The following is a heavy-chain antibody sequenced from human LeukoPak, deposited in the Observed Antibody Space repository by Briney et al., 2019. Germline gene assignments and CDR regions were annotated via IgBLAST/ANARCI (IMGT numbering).Heavy chain of an antibody. CDR1: GYTFTSYG. D-gene: IGHD3-16*01. CDR2: INPKTGET. Sequence: GASVKVSCKASGYTFTSYGISWVRQAPGQGLEWMGWINPKTGETNYAQQFQGWVTMTRDTSTGTAYMDLSRLTSDDTAVYYCARDVEMRWGQGYFDLWGQGTKVTVSP. CDR3: ARDVEMRWGQGYFDL. V-gene: IGHV1-2*04. J-gene: IGHJ3*01.